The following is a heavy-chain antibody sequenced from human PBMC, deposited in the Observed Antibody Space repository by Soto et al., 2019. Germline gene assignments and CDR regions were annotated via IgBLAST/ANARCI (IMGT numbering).Heavy chain of an antibody. CDR2: IKSKTDGGTT. V-gene: IGHV3-15*01. D-gene: IGHD3-3*01. CDR3: TTVLRFLEWFPFDP. CDR1: GFTFSNAW. Sequence: GGSLRLSCAASGFTFSNAWMSWVRQAPGKGLEWVGRIKSKTDGGTTDYAATVKGRFTISRDDSKNTLYLQMNSLKTEDTAVYYCTTVLRFLEWFPFDPWGQGTLVTVSS. J-gene: IGHJ5*02.